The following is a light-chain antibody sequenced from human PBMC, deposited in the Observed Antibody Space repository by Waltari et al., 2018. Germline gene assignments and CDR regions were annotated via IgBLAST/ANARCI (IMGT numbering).Light chain of an antibody. CDR1: QSVLYSSNNKNY. CDR2: WAS. J-gene: IGKJ1*01. CDR3: QQYYSTPPT. Sequence: DIVITQSTDSLAVSMTERATIKCKASQSVLYSSNNKNYLAWYQQKPGQPPKLVIYWASTRESGVPDRFSGSGSGTDFTLTISSLQAEDVAVYYCQQYYSTPPTFGQGTKVEIK. V-gene: IGKV4-1*01.